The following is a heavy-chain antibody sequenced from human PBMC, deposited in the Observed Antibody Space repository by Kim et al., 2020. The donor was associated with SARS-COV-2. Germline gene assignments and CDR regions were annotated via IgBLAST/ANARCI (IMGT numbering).Heavy chain of an antibody. D-gene: IGHD3-10*01. V-gene: IGHV4-59*08. Sequence: SETLSLTCTVSGGSISSYYWSWIRQPPGKGLEWIGYIYYSGSTNYNPSLKSRVTISVDTSKNQFSLKLSSVTAADTAVYYCARREYYGSGSYNWFDPWG. CDR1: GGSISSYY. CDR3: ARREYYGSGSYNWFDP. J-gene: IGHJ5*02. CDR2: IYYSGST.